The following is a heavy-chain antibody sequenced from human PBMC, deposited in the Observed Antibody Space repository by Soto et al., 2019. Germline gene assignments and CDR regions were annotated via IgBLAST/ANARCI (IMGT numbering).Heavy chain of an antibody. J-gene: IGHJ6*02. CDR1: GYTFTGYY. V-gene: IGHV1-2*04. CDR2: INPNSGGT. D-gene: IGHD6-13*01. CDR3: ARETWHAAAAGRYYYYGMDV. Sequence: ASVKVSCKASGYTFTGYYMHWVRQAPGQGLEWMGWINPNSGGTNYAQKFQGWVTMTRDTSISTAYMELSRLRSDDTAVYYCARETWHAAAAGRYYYYGMDVWGQGTTVTVS.